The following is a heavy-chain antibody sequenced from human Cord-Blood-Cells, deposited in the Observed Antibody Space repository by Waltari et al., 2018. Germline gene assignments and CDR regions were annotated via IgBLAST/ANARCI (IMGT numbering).Heavy chain of an antibody. Sequence: QLQLQESGPGLVKPSETLSLTCTVSGGSISSRSYYWGWLRQPPGKGLEWIGSIYYSGSTYYNPSLKSRVTISVDTSKNQFSLKLSSVTAADTAVYYCARHLRVVPAAIGWFDPWGQGTLVTVSS. J-gene: IGHJ5*02. CDR1: GGSISSRSYY. CDR3: ARHLRVVPAAIGWFDP. D-gene: IGHD2-2*02. CDR2: IYYSGST. V-gene: IGHV4-39*01.